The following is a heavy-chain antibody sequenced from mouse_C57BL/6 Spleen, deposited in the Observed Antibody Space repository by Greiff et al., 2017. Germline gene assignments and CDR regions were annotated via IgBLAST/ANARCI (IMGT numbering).Heavy chain of an antibody. CDR3: ANSKGYAMDY. Sequence: EVHLVESGGGLVKPGGSLKLSCAASGFTFSSYAMSWVRQTPDKRLEWVATISDGGSYTYYPDNVKGRFTISRDNAKYNLYLQMSHLKSEDTAMYYCANSKGYAMDYWGQGTSVTVSS. V-gene: IGHV5-4*01. CDR1: GFTFSSYA. D-gene: IGHD2-5*01. J-gene: IGHJ4*01. CDR2: ISDGGSYT.